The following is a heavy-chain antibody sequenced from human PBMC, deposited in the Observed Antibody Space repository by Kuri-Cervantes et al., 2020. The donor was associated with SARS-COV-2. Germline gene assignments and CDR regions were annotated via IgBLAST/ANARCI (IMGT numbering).Heavy chain of an antibody. CDR3: ARDSEGGNLLYYYYGMDV. D-gene: IGHD4-23*01. J-gene: IGHJ6*02. CDR2: ISSSSSYI. V-gene: IGHV3-21*01. CDR1: GFTFSSYS. Sequence: GGSLRLSCAASGFTFSSYSMNWVHQAPGKGLEWVSSISSSSSYIYYADSVKGRFTISRDNAKNSLYLQMNSLRAEDTAVYYYARDSEGGNLLYYYYGMDVWGQGTTVTVSS.